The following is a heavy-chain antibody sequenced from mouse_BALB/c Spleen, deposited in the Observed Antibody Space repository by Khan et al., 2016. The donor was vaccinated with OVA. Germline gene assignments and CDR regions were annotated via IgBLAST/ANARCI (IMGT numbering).Heavy chain of an antibody. CDR1: GYTFTSYW. CDR3: ARAAYFAY. V-gene: IGHV1-69*02. D-gene: IGHD2-10*01. J-gene: IGHJ3*01. Sequence: QVQLQQPGAELVKPGASVKLSCKASGYTFTSYWMHWVKQRPGQGLEWIGEIDPSDSYTNYNQKFKGKATLTVDKSSSTAYMQLSSLTSEDSAFYCCARAAYFAYWGQGTLVTVSA. CDR2: IDPSDSYT.